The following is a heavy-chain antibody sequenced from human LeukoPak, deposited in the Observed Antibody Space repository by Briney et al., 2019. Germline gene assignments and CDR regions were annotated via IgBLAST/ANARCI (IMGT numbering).Heavy chain of an antibody. CDR3: ATGLASSIQLWSASDY. CDR1: GFTFSDYY. J-gene: IGHJ4*02. V-gene: IGHV3-11*01. D-gene: IGHD5-18*01. CDR2: ISSSGSTI. Sequence: GGSLRLSCAASGFTFSDYYMSWIRQAPGKGLEWVSYISSSGSTIYYADSVKGRFTISRDNAKNSLYLQMNSLRGEDTAVYYCATGLASSIQLWSASDYWGQGPLVTVSS.